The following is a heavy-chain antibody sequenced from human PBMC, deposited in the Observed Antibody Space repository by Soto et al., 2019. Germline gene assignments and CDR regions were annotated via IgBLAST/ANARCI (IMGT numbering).Heavy chain of an antibody. Sequence: VPLVESGGGVVQPGRSLRLSCAASGFTFSDYAMHWVRQAPGKGLEWVAVVSHDGRNTHYADSVKGRFTISRDSSKNTVPLEMTSLRAEDTAVYYCAKGGRQWLVTSDFNYWGQGALVTVSS. V-gene: IGHV3-30*18. D-gene: IGHD6-19*01. CDR1: GFTFSDYA. CDR3: AKGGRQWLVTSDFNY. CDR2: VSHDGRNT. J-gene: IGHJ4*02.